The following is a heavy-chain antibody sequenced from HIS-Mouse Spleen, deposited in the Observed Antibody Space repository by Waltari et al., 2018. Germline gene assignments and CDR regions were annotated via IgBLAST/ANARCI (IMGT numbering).Heavy chain of an antibody. J-gene: IGHJ5*02. CDR1: GFPFSSLG. CDR2: ISYDGSNK. CDR3: AKEGLIVGATNWFDP. Sequence: QVQLVESGGGVVQPGRSLRLSCAASGFPFSSLGLHWVRKAPGKGLEWVAVISYDGSNKYYADSVKGRFTISRDNSKNTLYLQMNSLRAEDTAVYYCAKEGLIVGATNWFDPWGQGTLVTVSS. D-gene: IGHD1-26*01. V-gene: IGHV3-30*18.